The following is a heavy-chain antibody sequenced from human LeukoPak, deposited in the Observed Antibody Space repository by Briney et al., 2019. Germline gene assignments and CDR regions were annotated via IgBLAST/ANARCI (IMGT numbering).Heavy chain of an antibody. J-gene: IGHJ4*02. V-gene: IGHV1-69*06. CDR2: IIPIFGTA. Sequence: GASVKVSCKASGGTFSSYAISWVRQAPGQGLEWMGGIIPIFGTANYAQKFQGRVTITADKSTSTAYMELSSLRSEDTAVYYCARAPGIAAAGTPLDYWGQGTLVTVSS. CDR3: ARAPGIAAAGTPLDY. D-gene: IGHD6-13*01. CDR1: GGTFSSYA.